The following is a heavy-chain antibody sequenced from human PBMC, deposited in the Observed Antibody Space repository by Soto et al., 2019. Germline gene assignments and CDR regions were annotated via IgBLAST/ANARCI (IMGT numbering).Heavy chain of an antibody. CDR3: ARYDYDFWSGFEILDY. J-gene: IGHJ4*02. Sequence: QVPLVQSGAEVKKPGASVKVSCKASGYTFTSYGISWVRQAPGQGLEWMGWISAYNGNTNYAQKLQGRVTMTTGTSTSTAYMELRSLRSDDTAVYYCARYDYDFWSGFEILDYWGQGTLVTVSS. D-gene: IGHD3-3*01. V-gene: IGHV1-18*01. CDR1: GYTFTSYG. CDR2: ISAYNGNT.